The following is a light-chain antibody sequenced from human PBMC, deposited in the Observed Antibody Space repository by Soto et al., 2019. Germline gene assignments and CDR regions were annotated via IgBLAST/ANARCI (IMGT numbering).Light chain of an antibody. Sequence: INLTQSPSTLSAYGAYRVAITCLASESIRAWLAWYQHKPVKAPKFLIYDASALESGVPSRYSGSGSGTEFTLTISSLQPDDFATYHCQQYNNYPRTFCQGTKVDI. V-gene: IGKV1-5*01. CDR2: DAS. CDR1: ESIRAW. J-gene: IGKJ1*01. CDR3: QQYNNYPRT.